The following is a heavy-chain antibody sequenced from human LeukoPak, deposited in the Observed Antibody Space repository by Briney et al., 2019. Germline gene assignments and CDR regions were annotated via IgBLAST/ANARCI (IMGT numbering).Heavy chain of an antibody. CDR2: TYYSSNRYN. Sequence: SQTLSLTCAISVDSVSSNSVAWNWIRQSPSRGLEWLGRTYYSSNRYNDYAVSVKSPITINAATSRNQFSLQLKPVTPEDTAVYFCTRVSYGRGDYFDYWGQGTLVTVSS. D-gene: IGHD5-18*01. CDR1: VDSVSSNSVA. V-gene: IGHV6-1*01. CDR3: TRVSYGRGDYFDY. J-gene: IGHJ4*02.